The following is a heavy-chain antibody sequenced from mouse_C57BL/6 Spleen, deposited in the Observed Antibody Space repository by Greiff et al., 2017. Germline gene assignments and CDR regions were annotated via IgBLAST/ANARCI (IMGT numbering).Heavy chain of an antibody. V-gene: IGHV1-50*01. J-gene: IGHJ4*01. D-gene: IGHD1-1*01. CDR2: IDPSDSYP. CDR3: ARRITTVPMDY. CDR1: GYTFTSYW. Sequence: QVQLQQPGAELVKPGASVKLSCKASGYTFTSYWMQWVKQRPGQGLEWIGEIDPSDSYPNYNQKFKGKATLTVDTSSSTAYMQLSSLTSEDSAVYYCARRITTVPMDYWGQGTSVTVSS.